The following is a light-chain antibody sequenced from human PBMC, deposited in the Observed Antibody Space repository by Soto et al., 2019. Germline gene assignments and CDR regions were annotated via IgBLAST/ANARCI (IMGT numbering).Light chain of an antibody. CDR3: QKYNSAPRT. V-gene: IGKV1-27*01. J-gene: IGKJ1*01. CDR1: QGVGNF. Sequence: DIQMTQSPSSLSASVGDRVTITCRASQGVGNFLAWYQQKPGRVPKLLIYAASILQSGVPSRFSGSGSGADFTLTISSLQPEDVATYYCQKYNSAPRTFGQGTKVEIK. CDR2: AAS.